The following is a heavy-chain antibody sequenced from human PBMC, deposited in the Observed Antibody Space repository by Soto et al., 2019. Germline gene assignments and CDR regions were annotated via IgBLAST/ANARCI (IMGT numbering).Heavy chain of an antibody. CDR1: GYIFTSYA. J-gene: IGHJ3*02. Sequence: ASVKVSCKASGYIFTSYATHSVRQAPGQRLEWMGWINGGNGNTKYSQKFQGRATITRDTSASTAYMELSSLRSEDTAVYYCAMYGSGSYYNAFDIWGQGTMVTVSS. CDR2: INGGNGNT. V-gene: IGHV1-3*01. D-gene: IGHD3-10*01. CDR3: AMYGSGSYYNAFDI.